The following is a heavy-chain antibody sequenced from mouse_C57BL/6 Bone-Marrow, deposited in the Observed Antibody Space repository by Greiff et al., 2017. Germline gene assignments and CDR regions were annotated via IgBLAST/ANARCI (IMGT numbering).Heavy chain of an antibody. CDR3: ARRHYYGSSYDYAMDY. CDR2: IYPGSGST. Sequence: VQLQQSGAELVKPGASVKMSCKASGYTFTSYWITWVKQRPGQGLEWIGDIYPGSGSTNYNEKFKSKATLTVDTSSSTAYMQLSSLTSEDSAVYYCARRHYYGSSYDYAMDYWGQGTSVTVSS. D-gene: IGHD1-1*01. CDR1: GYTFTSYW. V-gene: IGHV1-55*01. J-gene: IGHJ4*01.